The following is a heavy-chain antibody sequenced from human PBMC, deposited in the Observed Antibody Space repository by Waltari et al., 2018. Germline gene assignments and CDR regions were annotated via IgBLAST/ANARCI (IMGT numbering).Heavy chain of an antibody. CDR2: IYHSGST. CDR1: GYSISSGYY. V-gene: IGHV4-38-2*01. D-gene: IGHD4-17*01. J-gene: IGHJ4*02. Sequence: QVQLQESGPGLVKPSETLSLTCAVSGYSISSGYYWGWIRQPPGKGLEWIGSIYHSGSTYYNPSLNSRVTISVDTSKNQFSLKLSSVTAADTAVYYCARLVPAASYGDYDGGLGYFDYWGQGTLVTVSS. CDR3: ARLVPAASYGDYDGGLGYFDY.